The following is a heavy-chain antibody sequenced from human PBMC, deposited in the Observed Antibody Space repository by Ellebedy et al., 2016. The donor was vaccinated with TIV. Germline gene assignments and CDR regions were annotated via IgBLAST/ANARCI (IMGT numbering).Heavy chain of an antibody. CDR1: GYTFPLYW. J-gene: IGHJ4*02. CDR3: ARHELGENSAFDY. V-gene: IGHV5-10-1*01. Sequence: GESLKISXSTSGYTFPLYWISWVRQIPGKGLEWIGRIDPSDSYSNHSPSLQGHATISTDNSISTAYLQWSSLKASDTAIYYCARHELGENSAFDYWGQGTLVTVSS. CDR2: IDPSDSYS. D-gene: IGHD7-27*01.